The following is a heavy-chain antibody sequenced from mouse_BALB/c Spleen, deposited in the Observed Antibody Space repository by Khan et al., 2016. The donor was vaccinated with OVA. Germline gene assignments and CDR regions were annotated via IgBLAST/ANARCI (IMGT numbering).Heavy chain of an antibody. D-gene: IGHD1-1*01. V-gene: IGHV9-3*02. CDR1: GYTFSNYG. Sequence: QIQLVQSGPELKKPGETVKISCKASGYTFSNYGMNWVKQAPGKGLKWMGWINTNTGEPTYAEEFKGRFAFSLETSASTAYLQINNLKNEDTATNFCARGNYDGSNSWFVYWGQGTLVTVSA. CDR2: INTNTGEP. CDR3: ARGNYDGSNSWFVY. J-gene: IGHJ3*01.